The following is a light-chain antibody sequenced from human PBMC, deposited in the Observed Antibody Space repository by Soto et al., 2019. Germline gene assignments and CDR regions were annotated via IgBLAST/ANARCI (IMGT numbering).Light chain of an antibody. CDR1: QSVSSSY. V-gene: IGKV3-20*01. CDR2: GAS. CDR3: QQYGSSPHA. J-gene: IGKJ2*01. Sequence: EIVLTQSPGTLSLSPGERATLSCRASQSVSSSYLAWYQQKPGQAPRLLIYGASSRATGIPARFSGSGSGTAFTFTISRLEPEDFEVYYCQQYGSSPHAFGQGTKLEIK.